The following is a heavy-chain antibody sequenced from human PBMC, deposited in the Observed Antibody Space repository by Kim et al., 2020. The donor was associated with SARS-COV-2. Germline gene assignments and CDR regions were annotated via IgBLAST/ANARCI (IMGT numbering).Heavy chain of an antibody. V-gene: IGHV4-39*01. CDR2: IYYSGST. CDR1: GGSISSSSYY. Sequence: SETLSLTCTVSGGSISSSSYYWGWIRQPPGKGLEWIGSIYYSGSTYYNPSLKSRVTIPVDTSKNQFSLKLSSVTAADTAVYYCARHYYGSGSYRNWFDPWGQGTLVTFSS. CDR3: ARHYYGSGSYRNWFDP. J-gene: IGHJ5*02. D-gene: IGHD3-10*01.